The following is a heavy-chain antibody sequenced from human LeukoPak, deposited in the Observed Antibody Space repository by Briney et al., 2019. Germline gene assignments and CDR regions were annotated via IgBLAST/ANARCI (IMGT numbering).Heavy chain of an antibody. CDR1: GFTFSSYE. CDR2: ISSSGSTI. V-gene: IGHV3-48*03. Sequence: GGSLRLSCAASGFTFSSYEMNWVRQAPGKGLEWVSYISSSGSTIYYADSVKGRFTISRDNAKNSLYLQMNSLRAEDTAVYYCARARGYSGYDSANFDYWGQGALVTVSS. D-gene: IGHD5-12*01. CDR3: ARARGYSGYDSANFDY. J-gene: IGHJ4*02.